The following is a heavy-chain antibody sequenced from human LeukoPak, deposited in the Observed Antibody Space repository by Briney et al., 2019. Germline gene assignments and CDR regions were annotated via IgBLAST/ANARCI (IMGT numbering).Heavy chain of an antibody. V-gene: IGHV3-21*01. CDR2: ISSSISYI. CDR1: GYPLSRYS. D-gene: IGHD3-9*01. CDR3: ARPYCDMLTGTAEYFDL. Sequence: GGPQTLSCAASGYPLSRYSMNWLRQAPGEGLEWVSSISSSISYIAYADSVKGRFTISRDNAKISLYLQMNSLRAEDTAVYYCARPYCDMLTGTAEYFDLWGRGTLVTVSS. J-gene: IGHJ2*01.